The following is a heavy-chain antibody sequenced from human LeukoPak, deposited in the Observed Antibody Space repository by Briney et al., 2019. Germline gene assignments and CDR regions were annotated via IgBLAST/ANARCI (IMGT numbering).Heavy chain of an antibody. V-gene: IGHV3-21*01. CDR3: ARYYCSSTSCYTPYYMDV. CDR1: GFTFSSYS. D-gene: IGHD2-2*02. Sequence: GGSLRLSCAASGFTFSSYSMIWVRQAPGKGLEWVSSISSSSSYIYYADSVKGRFTISRDNAKNSLYLQMNSLRAEDTAVYYCARYYCSSTSCYTPYYMDVWGKGTTVTVSS. CDR2: ISSSSSYI. J-gene: IGHJ6*03.